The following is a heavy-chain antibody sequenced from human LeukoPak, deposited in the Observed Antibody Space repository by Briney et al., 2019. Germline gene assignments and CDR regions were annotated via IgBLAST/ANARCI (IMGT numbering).Heavy chain of an antibody. CDR1: GGSISTYY. CDR2: IDYSGST. Sequence: PSETLSLTCTVSGGSISTYYWSWIRQPPGKGLEWIGYIDYSGSTNYNPSLKSRVTLSVDTSKNQVSLTVRSVTAADTAVYYCARDAGYGMDVWGQGTTVTVSS. J-gene: IGHJ6*02. V-gene: IGHV4-59*12. CDR3: ARDAGYGMDV.